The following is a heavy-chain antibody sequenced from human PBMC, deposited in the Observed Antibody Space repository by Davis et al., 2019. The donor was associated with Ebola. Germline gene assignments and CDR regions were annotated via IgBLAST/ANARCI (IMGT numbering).Heavy chain of an antibody. CDR2: MNPNSGNT. D-gene: IGHD6-6*01. CDR3: ARDSYSSSSKGIYYYYYMDV. Sequence: ASVKVSCKASGYTFTSYDINWVRQATGQGLEWMGWMNPNSGNTGYAQKFQGRVTMTEDTSTDTAYMELSRLRSDDTAVYYCARDSYSSSSKGIYYYYYMDVWGKGTTVTVSS. CDR1: GYTFTSYD. J-gene: IGHJ6*03. V-gene: IGHV1-8*01.